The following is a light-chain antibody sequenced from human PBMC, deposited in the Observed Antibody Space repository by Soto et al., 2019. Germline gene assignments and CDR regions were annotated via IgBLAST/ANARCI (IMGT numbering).Light chain of an antibody. CDR3: CSYAGSYSWV. Sequence: QSVLTQPRSVSGSPGQSITISCTGTSSDVGGYNYVSWYQQHPGKAPKLMIYDVSQRPSGVPDRLSGSKSGNTASLTISGLQADDEGDYYCCSYAGSYSWVFGGGTKLTVL. V-gene: IGLV2-11*01. CDR1: SSDVGGYNY. J-gene: IGLJ3*02. CDR2: DVS.